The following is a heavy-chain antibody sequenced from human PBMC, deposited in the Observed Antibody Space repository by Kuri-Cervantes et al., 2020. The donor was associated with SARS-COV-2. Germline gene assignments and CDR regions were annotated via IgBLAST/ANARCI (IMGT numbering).Heavy chain of an antibody. V-gene: IGHV1-46*03. J-gene: IGHJ4*02. CDR3: ALAVAGTRALRY. CDR2: INPSGGST. Sequence: ASVKVSCKASGYTFTSYYMHWVRQAPGQGLEWMGIINPSGGSTSYAQKFQGRVTMTRDTSTSTVYMELSSLRSEDTAVYYCALAVAGTRALRYWGQGTLVTVSS. CDR1: GYTFTSYY. D-gene: IGHD6-19*01.